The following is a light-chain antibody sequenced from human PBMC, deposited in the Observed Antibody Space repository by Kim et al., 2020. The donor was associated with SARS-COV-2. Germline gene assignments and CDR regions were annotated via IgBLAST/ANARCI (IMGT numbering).Light chain of an antibody. J-gene: IGLJ2*01. V-gene: IGLV3-27*01. CDR2: KDS. Sequence: SVSPGQTARSTCSGDVVAKKYARWFQQKPGQAPVLVIYKDSERPSGIPERFSGSSSGTTVTLTITGAHIEDEADYYCYSAADNNVVFGGGTQLTVL. CDR1: VVAKKY. CDR3: YSAADNNVV.